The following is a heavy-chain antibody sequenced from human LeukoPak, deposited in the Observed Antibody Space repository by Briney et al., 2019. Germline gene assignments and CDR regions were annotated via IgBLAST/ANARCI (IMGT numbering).Heavy chain of an antibody. CDR2: INPNSGGT. CDR1: GYTFTGYY. Sequence: ASVKVSCKASGYTFTGYYMHWVRQAPGQGLEWMGWINPNSGGTNYAQEFQGRVTMTRDTSISTAYMELSRLRSDDTAVYYCARGMGIIVPFDYWGQGTLVTVSS. V-gene: IGHV1-2*02. J-gene: IGHJ4*02. D-gene: IGHD2-8*01. CDR3: ARGMGIIVPFDY.